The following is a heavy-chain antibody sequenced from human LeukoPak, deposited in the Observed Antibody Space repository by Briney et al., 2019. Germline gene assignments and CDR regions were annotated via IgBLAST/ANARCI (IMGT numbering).Heavy chain of an antibody. J-gene: IGHJ4*02. CDR3: AKGRLGGSYYFDY. CDR1: GFTFDDYA. D-gene: IGHD3-16*01. CDR2: ISWNSGSI. Sequence: GRSLRLSCAASGFTFDDYAMLWVRQAPGKGLEWVSGISWNSGSIGYADSVKGRFTISRDNAKNSLYLQMNSLRAEDTALYYCAKGRLGGSYYFDYWGQGTLVTVSS. V-gene: IGHV3-9*01.